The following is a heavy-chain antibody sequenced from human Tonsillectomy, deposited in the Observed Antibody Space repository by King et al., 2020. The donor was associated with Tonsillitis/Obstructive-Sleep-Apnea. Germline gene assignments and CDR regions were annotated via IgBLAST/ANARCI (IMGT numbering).Heavy chain of an antibody. J-gene: IGHJ4*02. Sequence: QLQESGPGLVKPSGTLSLTCAVSGGSISSSNWWTWVRQPPGKGLKWIGEIYHSGSTNYNPSLKSRVTISVDKSKNQFTLELSSVTAADTAVYYCARGNCNSTSCMNSLDYWGQGTLVTVSS. CDR3: ARGNCNSTSCMNSLDY. CDR1: GGSISSSNW. D-gene: IGHD2-2*01. V-gene: IGHV4-4*02. CDR2: IYHSGST.